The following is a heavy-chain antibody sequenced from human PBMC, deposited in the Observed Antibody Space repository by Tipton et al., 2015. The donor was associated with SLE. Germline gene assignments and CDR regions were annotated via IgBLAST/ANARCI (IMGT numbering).Heavy chain of an antibody. CDR3: ARLTPWGYDY. CDR2: IYLDSGST. V-gene: IGHV4-59*08. Sequence: TLSLTCTVSGGSISGHYWSWVRQPPGKGLEWVGFIYLDSGSTKNNPSLESRVIISTDTSKNQVSLKVTSVTAADTAVYYCARLTPWGYDYWGPGMLVTVSS. J-gene: IGHJ4*02. CDR1: GGSISGHY. D-gene: IGHD7-27*01.